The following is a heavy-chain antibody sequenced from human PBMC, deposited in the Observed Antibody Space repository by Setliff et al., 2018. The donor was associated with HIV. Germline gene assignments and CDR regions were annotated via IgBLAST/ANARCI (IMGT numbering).Heavy chain of an antibody. J-gene: IGHJ6*03. CDR2: ISSSSSYT. Sequence: GGSLRLSCAASGFTFSDYYMSWIRQAPGKGLEWVSYISSSSSYTNYADSVKGRFTISRDNAQNSLYLQMNSLRAEDTAVYYCARPRTGYYYMDVWGKGTTVTVSS. V-gene: IGHV3-11*06. CDR3: ARPRTGYYYMDV. CDR1: GFTFSDYY. D-gene: IGHD3-9*01.